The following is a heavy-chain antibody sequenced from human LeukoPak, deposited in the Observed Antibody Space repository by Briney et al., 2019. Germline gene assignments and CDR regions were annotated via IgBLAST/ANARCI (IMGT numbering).Heavy chain of an antibody. V-gene: IGHV4-59*08. CDR2: IYYSGST. CDR1: GGSISSYY. Sequence: PSETLSLTCTVSGGSISSYYWSWIRQPPGKGLEWIGYIYYSGSTNYNPSLKSRVTISVDTSKNQFSLKLSSVTAADTAVYYCAGHHYDAFDIWGQGTMVTVSS. CDR3: AGHHYDAFDI. J-gene: IGHJ3*02.